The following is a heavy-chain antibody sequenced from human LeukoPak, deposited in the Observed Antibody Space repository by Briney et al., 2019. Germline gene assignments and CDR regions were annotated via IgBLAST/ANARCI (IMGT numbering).Heavy chain of an antibody. CDR2: INPNSGGT. CDR1: GYTFTSYP. Sequence: ASVKVSCKASGYTFTSYPINWVRQAPGQGLEWMGWINPNSGGTNYAQKFQGRVTMTRDTSISTAYMELSRLRSDDTAVYYCARGRDIVVVVAATPVPPSAFDIWGQGTMVTVSS. D-gene: IGHD2-15*01. V-gene: IGHV1-2*02. CDR3: ARGRDIVVVVAATPVPPSAFDI. J-gene: IGHJ3*02.